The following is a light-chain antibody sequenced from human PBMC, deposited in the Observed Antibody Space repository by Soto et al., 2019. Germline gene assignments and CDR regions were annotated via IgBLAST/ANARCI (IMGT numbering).Light chain of an antibody. CDR3: SSYAGSNNVV. CDR2: EVS. CDR1: SSDVGGYNY. J-gene: IGLJ2*01. V-gene: IGLV2-8*01. Sequence: QSALSQPPSASGSPGQSVTISCTGTSSDVGGYNYVSWYQQHPGKAPKLMIYEVSKRPSGVPDRFSGSKSGNTASLTVSGLQAEDDSDYYCSSYAGSNNVVFGRGTKLTVL.